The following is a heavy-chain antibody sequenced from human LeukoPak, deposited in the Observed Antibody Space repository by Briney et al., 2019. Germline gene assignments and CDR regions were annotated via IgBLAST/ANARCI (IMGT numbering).Heavy chain of an antibody. J-gene: IGHJ4*02. V-gene: IGHV4-59*08. CDR3: ARGVYIAAAQYGY. CDR1: GDSISDFY. Sequence: SETLSLTCSVSGDSISDFYWNWIRQSPEKGLEWIGNIYYSGSSIYNPSLMSRVSMSIDTSMKQFFLKLTSVTAADTAVYYCARGVYIAAAQYGYWGQGTLVTVSS. D-gene: IGHD6-13*01. CDR2: IYYSGSS.